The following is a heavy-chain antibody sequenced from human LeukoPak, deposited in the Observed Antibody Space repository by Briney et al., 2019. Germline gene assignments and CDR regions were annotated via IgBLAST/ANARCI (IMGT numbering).Heavy chain of an antibody. Sequence: ASVKVSRKASGYTFTSYYMHWVRQAPGQGLEWMGIINPSGGSTSYAQKFQGRGTMTRDTSTSTVYMELSSLRSEDTAVYYCARSGIRFADTMIWFGDSWGQGTLVTVSS. CDR1: GYTFTSYY. J-gene: IGHJ4*02. D-gene: IGHD3-10*01. CDR2: INPSGGST. CDR3: ARSGIRFADTMIWFGDS. V-gene: IGHV1-46*01.